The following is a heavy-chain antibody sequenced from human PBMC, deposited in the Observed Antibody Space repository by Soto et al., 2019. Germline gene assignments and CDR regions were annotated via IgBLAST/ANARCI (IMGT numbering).Heavy chain of an antibody. J-gene: IGHJ5*02. CDR3: ARERLWFGELKEKYNWFDP. Sequence: SQTLSLTCAISGDSVSSNSAAWNWIRQSPSRGLEWLGRTYYRSKWYNDYAVSVKSRITINPDTSKNQFSLQLNSVTPEDTAVYYCARERLWFGELKEKYNWFDPWGQGTLVTVSS. D-gene: IGHD3-10*01. V-gene: IGHV6-1*01. CDR1: GDSVSSNSAA. CDR2: TYYRSKWYN.